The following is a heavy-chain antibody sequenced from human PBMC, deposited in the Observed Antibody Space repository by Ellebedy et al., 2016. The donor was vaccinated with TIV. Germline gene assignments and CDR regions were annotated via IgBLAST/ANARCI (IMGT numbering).Heavy chain of an antibody. CDR2: ISGSRSYI. CDR1: GFTFSTYS. V-gene: IGHV3-21*01. Sequence: GESLKISCAASGFTFSTYSMNWVRQAPGTGLEWVSSISGSRSYIYYADSVKGRFTISRDNAKNSLYLQMNSLGGEDTAVYYCARCVVAHAAFDIWGQGTMVTVSS. CDR3: ARCVVAHAAFDI. J-gene: IGHJ3*02. D-gene: IGHD2-15*01.